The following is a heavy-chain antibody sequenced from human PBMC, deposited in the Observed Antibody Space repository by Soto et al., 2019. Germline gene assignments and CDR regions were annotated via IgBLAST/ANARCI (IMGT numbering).Heavy chain of an antibody. CDR2: ISSSSTI. CDR3: ARLKQHYAVA. D-gene: IGHD3-16*01. Sequence: GGSLRLSCAASGFTFSSYSMNWVRQAPGKGLEWVSYISSSSTIYYADSVKGRFTISRDNAKNSLYLQMNSLRAEDTAVYYCARLKQHYAVAWGQGTLVTVSS. CDR1: GFTFSSYS. J-gene: IGHJ5*02. V-gene: IGHV3-48*01.